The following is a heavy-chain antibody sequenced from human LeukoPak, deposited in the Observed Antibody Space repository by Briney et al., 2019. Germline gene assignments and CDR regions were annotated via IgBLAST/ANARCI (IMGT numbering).Heavy chain of an antibody. V-gene: IGHV3-11*04. D-gene: IGHD6-19*01. CDR1: GFTFSDYY. J-gene: IGHJ4*02. Sequence: GGSLRLSCAASGFTFSDYYMSWIRQASGMGLEWVSYISSSGSTIYYADSVKGRFTISRDNAKNSLYLQMNSLRAEDTAVYYCARDPIAVAAGYWGQGTPVTVSS. CDR3: ARDPIAVAAGY. CDR2: ISSSGSTI.